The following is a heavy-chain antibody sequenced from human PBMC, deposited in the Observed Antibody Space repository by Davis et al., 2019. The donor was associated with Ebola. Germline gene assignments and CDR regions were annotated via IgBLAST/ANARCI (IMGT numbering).Heavy chain of an antibody. CDR3: ARRAQHPRRAWFDP. Sequence: SVKVSCKASGGTFSSYALSWVRQAPGQGLEWMGGIIPIFGAANYAQKFQGRVTITADESTSTAYMELSSLRSEDTAVYYCARRAQHPRRAWFDPWGQGTLVTVSS. CDR1: GGTFSSYA. CDR2: IIPIFGAA. V-gene: IGHV1-69*13. J-gene: IGHJ5*02. D-gene: IGHD3-10*01.